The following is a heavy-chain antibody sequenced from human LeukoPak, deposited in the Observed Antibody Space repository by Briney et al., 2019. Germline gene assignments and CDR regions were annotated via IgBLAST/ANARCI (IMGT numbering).Heavy chain of an antibody. CDR2: IYYSGTT. Sequence: ARTLSLTCTVSNSSIISYYWSWIRQPPGKGLEWIGYIYYSGTTKYYPSLKSRVTMSVDTSKNQFSLKLSSVTAADTAVYYCARIRVNAFDIWGQGTMVTVSS. J-gene: IGHJ3*02. V-gene: IGHV4-59*01. CDR1: NSSIISYY. D-gene: IGHD3-10*01. CDR3: ARIRVNAFDI.